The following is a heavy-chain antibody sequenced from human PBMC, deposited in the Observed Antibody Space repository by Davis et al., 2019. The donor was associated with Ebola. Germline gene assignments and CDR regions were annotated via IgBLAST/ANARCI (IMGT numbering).Heavy chain of an antibody. J-gene: IGHJ4*02. CDR3: ARAHRRDGYNL. Sequence: MPSETLSLTCTVSGGSISSSSYYWSWVRQPPGKGLEWLGYIFSSGTTNYNPSLKSRVTMSVDTSKNLFSLRLSSVTAADTAVYYCARAHRRDGYNLWGQGTLVTVSS. CDR2: IFSSGTT. V-gene: IGHV4-61*05. CDR1: GGSISSSSYY. D-gene: IGHD5-24*01.